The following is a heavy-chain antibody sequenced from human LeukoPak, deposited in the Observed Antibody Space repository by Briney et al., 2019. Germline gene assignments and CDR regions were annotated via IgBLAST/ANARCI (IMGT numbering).Heavy chain of an antibody. Sequence: GGSLRLSCAASGLTFSSHWMHWVRQAPGKGLVWVSRITNDGSSTTYADSVKGRFTISRDNAKNMLYLQVNSLRAEDTAVYYYATQQGGNPAYWGQGTLVTVSS. CDR1: GLTFSSHW. CDR3: ATQQGGNPAY. D-gene: IGHD1-14*01. CDR2: ITNDGSST. V-gene: IGHV3-74*01. J-gene: IGHJ4*02.